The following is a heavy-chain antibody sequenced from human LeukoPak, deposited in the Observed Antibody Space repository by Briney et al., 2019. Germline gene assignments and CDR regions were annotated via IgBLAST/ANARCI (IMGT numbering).Heavy chain of an antibody. D-gene: IGHD4-23*01. CDR3: ARGVNGGSRFDP. CDR2: INTDGSST. CDR1: GFTFSSYW. V-gene: IGHV3-74*01. J-gene: IGHJ5*02. Sequence: PGGSLRLSCAASGFTFSSYWMHWVRQTPGKGLVWVSRINTDGSSTTYADSVKGRFTISRDNAKNTLYLQMNSLRAEDTAVYYCARGVNGGSRFDPWGQGTLVSVSS.